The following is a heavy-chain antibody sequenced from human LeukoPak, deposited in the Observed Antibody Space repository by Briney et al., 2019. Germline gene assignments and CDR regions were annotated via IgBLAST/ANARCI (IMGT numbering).Heavy chain of an antibody. CDR1: GFAFSNYA. Sequence: GGSLRLSCVASGFAFSNYAMNWVRQAPGKGLEWVSSISSSSSYIYYADSVKGRFTISRDNAKNSLYLQMNSLRAEDTAVYYCARESAVARDWFDPWGQGTLVTVSS. CDR3: ARESAVARDWFDP. D-gene: IGHD6-19*01. CDR2: ISSSSSYI. V-gene: IGHV3-21*01. J-gene: IGHJ5*02.